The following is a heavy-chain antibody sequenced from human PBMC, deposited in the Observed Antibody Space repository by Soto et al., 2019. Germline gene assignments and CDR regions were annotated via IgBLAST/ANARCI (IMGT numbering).Heavy chain of an antibody. CDR2: IWYDGSNK. Sequence: GVSLRVSCAASGFTFSSYGMHWVRQAPGKGLEWVAVIWYDGSNKYYADSVKGRFTISRDNSKNTLFLQMNSLRAEDTAVYYCASRSPALDYWGQGTLVTVS. V-gene: IGHV3-33*01. CDR1: GFTFSSYG. J-gene: IGHJ4*02. D-gene: IGHD2-2*01. CDR3: ASRSPALDY.